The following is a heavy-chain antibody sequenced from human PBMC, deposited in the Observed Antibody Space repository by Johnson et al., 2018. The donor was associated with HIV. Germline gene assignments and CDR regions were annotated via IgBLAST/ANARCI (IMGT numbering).Heavy chain of an antibody. Sequence: EVQLVESGGRVVRPGGSLRLSCAASGFTFHDDGMTWVRQAPGKGLEWVSGINWSGSSTDYADSVKGRLTISRDHAKSSLYLQMNSLRAEDTALYYCARGLDAAGDAFDIWGQGTMVTVSS. D-gene: IGHD3-9*01. CDR1: GFTFHDDG. J-gene: IGHJ3*02. V-gene: IGHV3-20*04. CDR3: ARGLDAAGDAFDI. CDR2: INWSGSST.